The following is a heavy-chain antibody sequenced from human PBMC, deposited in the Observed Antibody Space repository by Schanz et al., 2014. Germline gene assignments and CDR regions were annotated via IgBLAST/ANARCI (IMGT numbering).Heavy chain of an antibody. V-gene: IGHV1-18*01. Sequence: QVQLIQSGAEVKKPGASVKVSCTASGYTFTSYDINWVRQAPGQGLEWLGWISGSNGNTNYTQKFQGRVTMTTDTSTGTAYMELRSLRSDDTAHYYCVRVPSRDVSFDLWGRGTLVTVSS. CDR2: ISGSNGNT. CDR1: GYTFTSYD. D-gene: IGHD3-16*01. CDR3: VRVPSRDVSFDL. J-gene: IGHJ2*01.